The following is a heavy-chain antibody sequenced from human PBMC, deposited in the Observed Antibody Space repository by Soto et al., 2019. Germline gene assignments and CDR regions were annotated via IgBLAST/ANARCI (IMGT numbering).Heavy chain of an antibody. CDR2: ISASGGST. CDR3: VRGGLTAPRYY. D-gene: IGHD6-25*01. J-gene: IGHJ4*02. V-gene: IGHV3-23*01. CDR1: GFTFSNYA. Sequence: EVQLLESGGGLVQPGGSLRLSCAASGFTFSNYAIGWVRQAPGKGLDWVSSISASGGSTPYADAVRGRFTISRDYSKNTVHLQMNSLRVDDTAVYYCVRGGLTAPRYYWGQGTLVTVSS.